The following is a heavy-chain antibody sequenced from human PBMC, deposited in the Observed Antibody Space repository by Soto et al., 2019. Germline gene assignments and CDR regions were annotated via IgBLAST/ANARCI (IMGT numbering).Heavy chain of an antibody. Sequence: ASVKVSCKASGYTFTSYYMHWVRQAPGQGLEWMGIINPSGGSTSYAQKFQGRVTMTRDTSTSTVYMELSSPRSEDTAVYYCARDRSLGMVREYDAFDIWGQGTMVTVSS. J-gene: IGHJ3*02. CDR1: GYTFTSYY. CDR3: ARDRSLGMVREYDAFDI. V-gene: IGHV1-46*01. CDR2: INPSGGST. D-gene: IGHD3-10*02.